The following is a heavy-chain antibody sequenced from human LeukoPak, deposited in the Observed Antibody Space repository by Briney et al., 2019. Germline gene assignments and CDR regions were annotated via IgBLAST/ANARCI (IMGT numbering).Heavy chain of an antibody. CDR3: ARSDYGTGRYAFYFDY. D-gene: IGHD3-10*01. CDR1: GFTFSGYG. V-gene: IGHV3-33*01. J-gene: IGHJ4*02. CDR2: IWYDRSSK. Sequence: GGSLRLSCAASGFTFSGYGMHWVRQAPCKGLEWVALIWYDRSSKYYANSVKGRFTISRDNAKKTLYLQMDSLRDEDTAVYYCARSDYGTGRYAFYFDYWGQGTQVTVSS.